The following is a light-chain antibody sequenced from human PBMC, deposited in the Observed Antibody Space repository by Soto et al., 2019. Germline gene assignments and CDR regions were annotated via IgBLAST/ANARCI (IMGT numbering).Light chain of an antibody. V-gene: IGLV1-40*01. CDR1: SSNIGAGYD. CDR3: QSYDNSLKIV. Sequence: QPVLAQPPSVSGAPGQRVTISCTGRSSNIGAGYDVHWYKQLPGTAPRLLIYGNSNRSSGVPDRFSGSKSGTSASLAITGLQAEDEADYYCQSYDNSLKIVVGGGTKLTVL. CDR2: GNS. J-gene: IGLJ3*02.